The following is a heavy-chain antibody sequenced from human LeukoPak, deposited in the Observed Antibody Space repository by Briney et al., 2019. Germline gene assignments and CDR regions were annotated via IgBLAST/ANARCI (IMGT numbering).Heavy chain of an antibody. V-gene: IGHV4-59*01. J-gene: IGHJ6*03. CDR2: IYYSGST. CDR1: GGSISNYY. D-gene: IGHD3-22*01. CDR3: ARNSSGSQYYHYMDV. Sequence: PSETLSLTCTVSGGSISNYYWNWFRLPPGKGLERIGHIYYSGSTNYNPSLKSRVTISVDTSRNQFSLNLNSVTAADTAVYYCARNSSGSQYYHYMDVWGKGTTVTVSS.